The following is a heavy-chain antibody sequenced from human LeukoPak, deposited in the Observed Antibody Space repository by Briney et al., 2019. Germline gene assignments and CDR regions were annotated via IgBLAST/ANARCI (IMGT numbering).Heavy chain of an antibody. CDR1: GYTFGNYD. Sequence: GASVKVSCKASGYTFGNYDINWVRQATGQGLEWMGWMNPKSGNTGYAQKFKGRVTMTRNTSISTAYMDLSSLTSEYTSCYYCARGRSXWFDPWGQGTLVTVSS. J-gene: IGHJ5*01. CDR3: ARGRSXWFDP. CDR2: MNPKSGNT. V-gene: IGHV1-8*01. D-gene: IGHD3-10*01.